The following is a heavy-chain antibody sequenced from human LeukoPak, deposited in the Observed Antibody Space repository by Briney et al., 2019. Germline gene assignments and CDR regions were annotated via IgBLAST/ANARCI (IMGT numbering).Heavy chain of an antibody. CDR1: GFTFSGRA. CDR2: ISGSGDNT. J-gene: IGHJ4*02. Sequence: GGSLRLSCAASGFTFSGRAMSWVRQAPGKGLEWVSGISGSGDNTYYADSVKGRFTISRDNSKNTLYLQMNSLRAEDTAVYYCAREYYYDSSGYYYLPGYWGQGTLVTVSS. V-gene: IGHV3-23*01. CDR3: AREYYYDSSGYYYLPGY. D-gene: IGHD3-22*01.